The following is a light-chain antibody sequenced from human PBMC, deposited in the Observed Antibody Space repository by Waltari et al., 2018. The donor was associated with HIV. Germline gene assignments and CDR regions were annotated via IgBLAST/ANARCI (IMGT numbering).Light chain of an antibody. CDR1: QSVSSN. Sequence: EIVMTQSPATLSASPGERAVPSCRASQSVSSNLAWYQQTPGQAPRLLIYAASTRATGIPPRFRGSWSGTEFTLTISGLQSEDFAFYYCQQYNSWPPRFTFGPGTKV. CDR2: AAS. V-gene: IGKV3-15*01. J-gene: IGKJ3*01. CDR3: QQYNSWPPRFT.